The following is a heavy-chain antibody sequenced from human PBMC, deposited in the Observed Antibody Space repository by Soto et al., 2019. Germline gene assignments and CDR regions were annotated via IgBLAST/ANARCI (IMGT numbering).Heavy chain of an antibody. CDR1: GYTFTSYA. V-gene: IGHV1-3*01. D-gene: IGHD2-8*01. J-gene: IGHJ5*02. CDR2: INAGNGNT. CDR3: ARDSPRVYAIGLDP. Sequence: EASVKVSCKASGYTFTSYAMHWVRQAPGQRLEWMGWINAGNGNTKYSQKFQGRVTITRDTSASTAYMELSSLRSEDTAVYYCARDSPRVYAIGLDPWGQGTLVTVSS.